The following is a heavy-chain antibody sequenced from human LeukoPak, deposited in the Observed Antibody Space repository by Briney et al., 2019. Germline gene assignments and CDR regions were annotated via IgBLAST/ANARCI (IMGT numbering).Heavy chain of an antibody. J-gene: IGHJ4*02. CDR2: LSASGGGT. CDR1: GLTLSNYG. D-gene: IGHD2-2*01. CDR3: ARELLGYCSSTSCQFPGSFDY. Sequence: AGGSLRLSCAVSGLTLSNYGMAWVRQAPGKGLEWVASLSASGGGTSYADSVRGRFTISRDNAKNTLYLQMNSLRAEDTAVYYCARELLGYCSSTSCQFPGSFDYWGQGTLVTVSS. V-gene: IGHV3-23*01.